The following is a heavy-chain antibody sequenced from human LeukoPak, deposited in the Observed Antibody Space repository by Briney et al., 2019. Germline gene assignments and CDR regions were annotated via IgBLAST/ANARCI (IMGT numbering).Heavy chain of an antibody. Sequence: PGGSLRLSCAASGFXFSNAWMXWXXXAPGXXXXXVXXIKSTTDGGTTDXDAPAKGRFTISRDDSKNTLYLQMNSLKTEDTAVYYCTTKGDHDAFDIWGQGTMVTVSS. V-gene: IGHV3-15*01. CDR3: TTKGDHDAFDI. CDR1: GFXFSNAW. CDR2: IKSTTDGGTT. J-gene: IGHJ3*02. D-gene: IGHD2-21*02.